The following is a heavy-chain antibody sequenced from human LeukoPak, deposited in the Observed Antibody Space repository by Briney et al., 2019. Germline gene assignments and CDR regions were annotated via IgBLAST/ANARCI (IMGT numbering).Heavy chain of an antibody. Sequence: GGSLRLSCAASGITFSSYGMSWVRQAPGKGLEWVSSISSTGGTTYYADSVKGRFTISRDNSKNTLYLQMSSLRAEDTAVYYCARLITGYFDYWGQGTLVTVSS. V-gene: IGHV3-23*01. D-gene: IGHD1-14*01. CDR3: ARLITGYFDY. CDR1: GITFSSYG. CDR2: ISSTGGTT. J-gene: IGHJ4*02.